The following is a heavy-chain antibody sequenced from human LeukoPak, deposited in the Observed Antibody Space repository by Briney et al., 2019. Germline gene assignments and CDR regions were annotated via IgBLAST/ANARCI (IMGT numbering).Heavy chain of an antibody. J-gene: IGHJ4*02. CDR1: GGSFSGYY. V-gene: IGHV4-34*01. CDR3: ARGGDYDYVWGSYRSSSFDY. Sequence: SETLSLTCAVYGGSFSGYYWSWIRQPPGKGLEWIGEINHSGSTNYNPSLKSRVTISVDTSKNQFSLKLSSVTAADTAVYYCARGGDYDYVWGSYRSSSFDYWGQGTPVTVSS. CDR2: INHSGST. D-gene: IGHD3-16*02.